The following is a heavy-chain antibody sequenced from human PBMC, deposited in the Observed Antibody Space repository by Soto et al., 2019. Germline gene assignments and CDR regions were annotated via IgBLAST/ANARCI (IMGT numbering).Heavy chain of an antibody. D-gene: IGHD3-16*02. J-gene: IGHJ5*02. CDR1: GGSFSGYY. CDR2: INHSGST. Sequence: PWETLSLTCAVYGGSFSGYYWSWIRQSPGKGLEWIGEINHSGSTNYNPSLKSRVTTSVDTSRNQFSLKLSSVTAADTAVYYCARENYDYIWGSYRYKWFDPWGQGTLVTVSS. V-gene: IGHV4-34*01. CDR3: ARENYDYIWGSYRYKWFDP.